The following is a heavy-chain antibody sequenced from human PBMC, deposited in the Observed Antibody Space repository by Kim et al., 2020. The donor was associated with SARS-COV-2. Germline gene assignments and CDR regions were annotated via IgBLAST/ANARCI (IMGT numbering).Heavy chain of an antibody. V-gene: IGHV3-7*01. Sequence: VDSVKGRFTISRDNAKNSLYLQMNSLRAEDTAVFYCARAGSGTAAAGLDYWGQGTLVTVSS. CDR3: ARAGSGTAAAGLDY. J-gene: IGHJ4*02. D-gene: IGHD3-10*01.